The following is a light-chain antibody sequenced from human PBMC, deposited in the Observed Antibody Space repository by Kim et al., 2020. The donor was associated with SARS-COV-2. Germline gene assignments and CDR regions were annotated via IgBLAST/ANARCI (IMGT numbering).Light chain of an antibody. V-gene: IGKV1-39*01. CDR1: QTISNY. Sequence: DIQMTQSPSSLSASVGDRVTITCRASQTISNYINWYQRKPGRAPQLLVYAADSLHSGVPSRFSGSGSGTDHTLTISSVQPEDFATYYCQQSYRTPSTFGQGTKLEIK. CDR2: AAD. CDR3: QQSYRTPST. J-gene: IGKJ2*01.